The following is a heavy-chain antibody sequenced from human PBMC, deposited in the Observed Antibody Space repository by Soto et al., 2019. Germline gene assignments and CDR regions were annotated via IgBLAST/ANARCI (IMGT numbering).Heavy chain of an antibody. V-gene: IGHV4-39*01. D-gene: IGHD3-22*01. Sequence: SLPCTVSGGSISDSSYSWGWIRQPPVKGLEWIGSIYYSVSTYSNPFLKSRVIISVDTSKKQFSLMLSSVTAADTSVYYCARHSSDNYSQLDFWGQGTLVTVSS. J-gene: IGHJ4*02. CDR1: GGSISDSSYS. CDR2: IYYSVST. CDR3: ARHSSDNYSQLDF.